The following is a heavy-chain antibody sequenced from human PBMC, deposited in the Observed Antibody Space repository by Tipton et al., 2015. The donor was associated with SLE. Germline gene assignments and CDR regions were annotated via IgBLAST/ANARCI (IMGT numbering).Heavy chain of an antibody. Sequence: TLSITCSVSGDSIKSIGYYWTWIRQHPTGGLEWIGSIYSRGSTAYNPSLESRVTISLDTSKNQFSLKMTSVTVADTAVFFCAKEGDSSANYHYHGVYLWGQGTSVTVSS. CDR2: IYSRGST. CDR1: GDSIKSIGYY. V-gene: IGHV4-31*03. J-gene: IGHJ6*02. CDR3: AKEGDSSANYHYHGVYL. D-gene: IGHD2/OR15-2a*01.